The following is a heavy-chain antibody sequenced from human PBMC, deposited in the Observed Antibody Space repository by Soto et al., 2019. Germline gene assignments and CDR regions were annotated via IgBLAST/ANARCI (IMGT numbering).Heavy chain of an antibody. CDR1: GFTFNTYA. J-gene: IGHJ4*02. D-gene: IGHD6-19*01. CDR2: ISDSGGRT. CDR3: AKELVNSGWTYFDC. V-gene: IGHV3-23*01. Sequence: GGSLRLSCAASGFTFNTYAMSWVRQAPGKGLEGVSAISDSGGRTYYADSVKGRFTISRDNSKNTLYLQMNSLRVEDTAVYFCAKELVNSGWTYFDCWGQGTLVTVSS.